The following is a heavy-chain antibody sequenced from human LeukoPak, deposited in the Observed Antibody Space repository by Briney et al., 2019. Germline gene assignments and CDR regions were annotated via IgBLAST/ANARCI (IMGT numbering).Heavy chain of an antibody. D-gene: IGHD6-13*01. Sequence: ASVKVSCKASGYTFTSHGISWVRQAPGQGLEWMGWISAYNGNTNYAQKLQGRVTMTTDTSTSTAYMELRSLRSDDTAVYYCARDTGTGYSSSWPFDYWGQGTLVTVSS. V-gene: IGHV1-18*01. CDR2: ISAYNGNT. J-gene: IGHJ4*02. CDR1: GYTFTSHG. CDR3: ARDTGTGYSSSWPFDY.